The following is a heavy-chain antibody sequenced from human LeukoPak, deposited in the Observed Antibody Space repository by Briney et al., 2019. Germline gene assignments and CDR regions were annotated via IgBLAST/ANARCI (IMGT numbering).Heavy chain of an antibody. CDR1: GFTFSSYA. V-gene: IGHV3-23*01. CDR3: AKDSCSSTSCYFDY. CDR2: IRGSGGST. J-gene: IGHJ4*02. Sequence: PGGSLRLSCAASGFTFSSYAMSWVRQAPGTGLEWVSAIRGSGGSTYHADSVKGRLPLSRDNSKNTLYLQMNSLRAEDTAVYYCAKDSCSSTSCYFDYWGQGTLVTVSS. D-gene: IGHD2-2*01.